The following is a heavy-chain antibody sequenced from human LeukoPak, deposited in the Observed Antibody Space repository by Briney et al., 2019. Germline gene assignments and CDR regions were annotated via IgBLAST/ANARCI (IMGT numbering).Heavy chain of an antibody. V-gene: IGHV7-4-1*02. Sequence: ASVKVSCKASEYTFTGYYMHWVRQAPGQGLEWMGWINTNTGNPTYAQGFTGRFVFSLDTSVSTAYLQISSLKAEDNAVYYCARDSSSWFSHYWGQGTLVTVSS. CDR3: ARDSSSWFSHY. J-gene: IGHJ4*02. CDR1: EYTFTGYY. CDR2: INTNTGNP. D-gene: IGHD6-13*01.